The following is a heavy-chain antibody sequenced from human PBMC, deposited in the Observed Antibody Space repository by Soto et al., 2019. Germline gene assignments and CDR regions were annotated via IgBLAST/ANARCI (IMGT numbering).Heavy chain of an antibody. J-gene: IGHJ4*02. CDR2: IYYSGST. D-gene: IGHD6-6*01. CDR1: GGSISSSSYY. Sequence: SETLSLTCTVSGGSISSSSYYWCWIRQPPGKGLEWIGSIYYSGSTYYNPSLKSRVTISVDTSKNQFSLKLSSVTAADTAVYYCARRSPSRIAAQTFDYWGQGTLVTVSS. CDR3: ARRSPSRIAAQTFDY. V-gene: IGHV4-39*01.